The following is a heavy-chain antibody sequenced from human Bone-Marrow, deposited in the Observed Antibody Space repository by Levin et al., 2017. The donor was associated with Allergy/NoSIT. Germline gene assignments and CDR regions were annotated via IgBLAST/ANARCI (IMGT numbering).Heavy chain of an antibody. CDR3: ARSAHYYGSGSTNTTSILFDY. D-gene: IGHD3-10*01. J-gene: IGHJ4*02. V-gene: IGHV1-2*06. Sequence: ASVKVSCKASGYSFTGYYMDWVRQAPGQGLEWMGRINPSSGATDQAQMFQGRVTMTRDTSISTVYLEMSSLRSDDTAVYYCARSAHYYGSGSTNTTSILFDYWGQGTLVTVS. CDR2: INPSSGAT. CDR1: GYSFTGYY.